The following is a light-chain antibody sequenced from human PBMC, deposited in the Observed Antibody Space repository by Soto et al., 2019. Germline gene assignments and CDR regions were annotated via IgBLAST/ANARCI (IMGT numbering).Light chain of an antibody. J-gene: IGLJ2*01. CDR2: DNN. Sequence: QSVLTQPPSVSAAPGQKVTISCAGSSSNIGNNYVSWYQQLPGTAPKLLIYDNNKRHSGIPDRLSFSKSCTSATLGITGLQTGDEADYYCGPWDSSLRAVVFGGGTKVTVL. CDR1: SSNIGNNY. V-gene: IGLV1-51*01. CDR3: GPWDSSLRAVV.